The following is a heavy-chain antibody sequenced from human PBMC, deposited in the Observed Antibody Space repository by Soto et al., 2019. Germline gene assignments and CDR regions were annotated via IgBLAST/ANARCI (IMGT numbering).Heavy chain of an antibody. CDR1: GDSSSRYY. J-gene: IGHJ6*03. CDR2: IYYNGST. D-gene: IGHD4-4*01. CDR3: ARLQCYYYSIHG. V-gene: IGHV4-59*01. Sequence: SQILSVTRSVLGDSSSRYYWSCIQQPPGRGLEWIGYIYYNGSTNFYPSLKSRVTISVDTSKKEFSLKLCSVSSADKSLYYCARLQCYYYSIHGWGKGTTVT.